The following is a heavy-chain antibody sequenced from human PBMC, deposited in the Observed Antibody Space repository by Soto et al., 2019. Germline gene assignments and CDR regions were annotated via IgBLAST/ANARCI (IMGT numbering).Heavy chain of an antibody. CDR2: INPNSGNI. V-gene: IGHV1-8*01. Sequence: ASVKVSCKASGDTFTTYDINWVRQATGHGLEWMGWINPNSGNIGYAQRFQGRVTMTRDTAIRTAYMEVSSLRSDDTAVYYCARGRASGSYYLLDYWGQGTLVTVAS. CDR1: GDTFTTYD. CDR3: ARGRASGSYYLLDY. J-gene: IGHJ4*02. D-gene: IGHD3-10*01.